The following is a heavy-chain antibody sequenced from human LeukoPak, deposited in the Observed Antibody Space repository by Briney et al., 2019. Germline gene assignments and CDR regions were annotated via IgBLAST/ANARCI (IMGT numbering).Heavy chain of an antibody. CDR1: GGSISSGGYY. D-gene: IGHD1-26*01. V-gene: IGHV4-30-2*01. CDR2: IYHSGST. Sequence: SQTLSLTCTVSGGSISSGGYYWSWIRQPPGKGLEWIGYIYHSGSTYYNPSLKSRVTISVDRSKNQFSLKLSSVTAADTAVYYCARVGIVGATRDYWGKGTLVTVSS. CDR3: ARVGIVGATRDY. J-gene: IGHJ4*02.